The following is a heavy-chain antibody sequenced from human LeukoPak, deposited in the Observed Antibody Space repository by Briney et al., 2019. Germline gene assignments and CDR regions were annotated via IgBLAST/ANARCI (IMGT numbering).Heavy chain of an antibody. CDR3: ARDCSGGSCQGY. J-gene: IGHJ4*02. CDR1: GGSISSSSYY. D-gene: IGHD2-15*01. V-gene: IGHV4-39*07. CDR2: IYYSGST. Sequence: SETLSLTCTVSGGSISSSSYYWGWIRQPPGKGLEWIGSIYYSGSTYYNPSLKSRVTISVDTSKNQFSLKLSSVTAADTAVYYCARDCSGGSCQGYWGQGTLVTVSS.